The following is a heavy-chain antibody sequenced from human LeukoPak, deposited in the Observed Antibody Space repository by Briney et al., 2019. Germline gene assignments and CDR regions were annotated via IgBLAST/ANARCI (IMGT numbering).Heavy chain of an antibody. CDR2: MNPNSGNT. V-gene: IGHV1-8*01. CDR3: ARSAASRRFTYYYYYMDV. CDR1: GYTFTSYD. J-gene: IGHJ6*03. Sequence: ASVKVSCKASGYTFTSYDINWVRQATGQGLEWMGWMNPNSGNTGYAQKFQGGVTMTRNTSISTAYMKLSSLRSEDTAVYYCARSAASRRFTYYYYYMDVWGKGTTVTVSS. D-gene: IGHD6-25*01.